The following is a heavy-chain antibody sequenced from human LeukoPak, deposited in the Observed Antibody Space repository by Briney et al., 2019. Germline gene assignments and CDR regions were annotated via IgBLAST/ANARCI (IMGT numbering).Heavy chain of an antibody. D-gene: IGHD3-3*01. CDR2: INPNSGGT. CDR1: GYTFTGCY. Sequence: ASVKVSCKASGYTFTGCYMHWVRQAPGQGLEWMGWINPNSGGTNYAQKLQGRVTMTTDTSTSTAYMELRSLRSDDTAVYYCARVAIFGVVISPANYYYMDVWGKGTTVTVSS. CDR3: ARVAIFGVVISPANYYYMDV. V-gene: IGHV1-2*02. J-gene: IGHJ6*03.